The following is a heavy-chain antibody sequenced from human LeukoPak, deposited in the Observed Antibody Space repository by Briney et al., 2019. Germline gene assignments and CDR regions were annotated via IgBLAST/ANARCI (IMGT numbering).Heavy chain of an antibody. Sequence: GESLQISCKGSGYSFTSYWIGWVRQMPGKGLEWMGIIYPGDSDTRYSPSFQGQVTISADKSTSTAYLQWSSLKASDTAMYYCARLPDSSGYFFFDYWGQGTLVTVSS. D-gene: IGHD3-22*01. CDR2: IYPGDSDT. J-gene: IGHJ4*02. V-gene: IGHV5-51*01. CDR3: ARLPDSSGYFFFDY. CDR1: GYSFTSYW.